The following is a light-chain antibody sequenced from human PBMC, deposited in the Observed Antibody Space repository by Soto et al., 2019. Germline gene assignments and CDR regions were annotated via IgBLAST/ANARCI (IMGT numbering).Light chain of an antibody. CDR1: QSITSSF. V-gene: IGKV3-20*01. J-gene: IGKJ4*01. CDR2: GAS. Sequence: EIVLTQSPGILSLSPGERASLSCGASQSITSSFLAWYQQKPGQAPRLLIYGASSRATGIPDRFSGSGSRTEFTLTISSLQSEDFAVYYCQQYIRWPLTFGGGTKVDIK. CDR3: QQYIRWPLT.